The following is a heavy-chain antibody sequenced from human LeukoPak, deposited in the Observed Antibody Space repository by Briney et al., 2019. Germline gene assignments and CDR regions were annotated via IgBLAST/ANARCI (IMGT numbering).Heavy chain of an antibody. V-gene: IGHV4-39*07. D-gene: IGHD6-13*01. CDR1: GGSISSSSYY. CDR2: IYYSGST. Sequence: SETLSLTCTVSGGSISSSSYYWGWIRQPPGKGLEWIGSIYYSGSTYYNPSLKSRVTISVDTSKNQLSLKLSSVTAADTAVYYCARERYSPQWFDPWGQGTLVTVSS. CDR3: ARERYSPQWFDP. J-gene: IGHJ5*02.